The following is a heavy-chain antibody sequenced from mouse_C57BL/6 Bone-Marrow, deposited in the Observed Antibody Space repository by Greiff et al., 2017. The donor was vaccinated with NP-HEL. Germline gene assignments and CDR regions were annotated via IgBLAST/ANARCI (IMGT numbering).Heavy chain of an antibody. D-gene: IGHD1-1*01. CDR2: ISYDGSN. CDR3: AIVATEEGYFDY. CDR1: GYSITSGYY. J-gene: IGHJ2*01. V-gene: IGHV3-6*01. Sequence: EVKLMESGPGLVKPSQSLSLTCSVTGYSITSGYYWNWIRQFPGNKLEWMGYISYDGSNNYNPSLKNRISITRDTSKNQFFLKLNSVTTEDTATYYCAIVATEEGYFDYWGQGTTLTVSS.